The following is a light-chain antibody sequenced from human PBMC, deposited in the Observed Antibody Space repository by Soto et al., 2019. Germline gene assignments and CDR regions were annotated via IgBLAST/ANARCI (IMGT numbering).Light chain of an antibody. CDR3: CSYAGGYTFWV. CDR1: SSDVGGYIY. V-gene: IGLV2-11*01. J-gene: IGLJ3*02. Sequence: QSALTQPRSVAGSPGQSVTISCTGTSSDVGGYIYVSWYQQHPGKAPKVMISDVNKRPSGVPDRFSGSKSGNTASLTISGLQAEDEADYHCCSYAGGYTFWVFGGGSKFTVL. CDR2: DVN.